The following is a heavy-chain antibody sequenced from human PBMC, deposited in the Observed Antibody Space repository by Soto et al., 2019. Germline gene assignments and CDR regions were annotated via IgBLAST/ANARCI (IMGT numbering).Heavy chain of an antibody. CDR1: GYNFTSYG. J-gene: IGHJ6*03. D-gene: IGHD3-9*01. V-gene: IGHV1-18*01. CDR2: ISAYNGNT. Sequence: ASVKVSCKASGYNFTSYGISWVRQAPGQGLEWMGWISAYNGNTNYAQKLQGRVTMTTDTSTGTAYMELRSLRSDDTAVYYCARSPDLVLRYFDWNHYYYMDVWGKGTTVTVSS. CDR3: ARSPDLVLRYFDWNHYYYMDV.